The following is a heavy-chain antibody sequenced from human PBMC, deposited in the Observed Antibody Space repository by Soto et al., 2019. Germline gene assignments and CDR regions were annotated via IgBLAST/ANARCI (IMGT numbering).Heavy chain of an antibody. CDR1: GGSISSYY. J-gene: IGHJ4*02. Sequence: PSETLSLTCTVSGGSISSYYWSWIRQPPGKRLEWIGYIYYSGSTNYNPSLRSRVTISVDTSKNQFSLKLSSVTAAATAVYYCARACSVWYDGFDYWGKGTLVTVSS. CDR2: IYYSGST. V-gene: IGHV4-59*01. CDR3: ARACSVWYDGFDY. D-gene: IGHD6-19*01.